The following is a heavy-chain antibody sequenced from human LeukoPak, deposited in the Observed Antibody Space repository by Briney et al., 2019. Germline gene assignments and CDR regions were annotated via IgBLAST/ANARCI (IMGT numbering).Heavy chain of an antibody. V-gene: IGHV3-30*04. Sequence: GGSLRLSCAATGFTFSSYAMHWVCQAPGKGLEWVAVISYDGSNKYYADSVKGRFTISRDNSKNTLYLQMNSLRAEDTAVYYCARESGSGSYSWFDPWGQGTLVTVPS. J-gene: IGHJ5*02. CDR1: GFTFSSYA. CDR2: ISYDGSNK. CDR3: ARESGSGSYSWFDP. D-gene: IGHD3-10*01.